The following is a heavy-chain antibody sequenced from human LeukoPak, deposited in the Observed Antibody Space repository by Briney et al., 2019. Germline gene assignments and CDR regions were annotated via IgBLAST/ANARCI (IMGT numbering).Heavy chain of an antibody. CDR1: GFSFSSYS. Sequence: GGSLRLSCAASGFSFSSYSMNWVRQAPRKGLEWVSYISGSGNAKHYTDSVKGRFTISRDNAKNALYLQMNSLRAEDTAVYFCARDYLYAFDYWGQGTLVTVPS. CDR2: ISGSGNAK. D-gene: IGHD2-2*01. J-gene: IGHJ4*02. CDR3: ARDYLYAFDY. V-gene: IGHV3-48*01.